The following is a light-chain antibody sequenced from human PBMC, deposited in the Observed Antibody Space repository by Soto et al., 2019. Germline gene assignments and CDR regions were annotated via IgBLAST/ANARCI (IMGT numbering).Light chain of an antibody. V-gene: IGLV2-8*01. CDR1: SSDIGGYNY. J-gene: IGLJ1*01. CDR3: SSYAGSNNYV. Sequence: SALNQPPSASGSPGQSVTISCTGTSSDIGGYNYVSWYQQHPGKAPKLMIYEVSKRPSGVPDRFSGSKSGNTASLTVSGLQAEDEADYYSSSYAGSNNYVFGSGTKVTVL. CDR2: EVS.